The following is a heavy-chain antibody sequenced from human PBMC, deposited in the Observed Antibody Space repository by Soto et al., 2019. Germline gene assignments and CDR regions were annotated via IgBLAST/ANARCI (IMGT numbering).Heavy chain of an antibody. CDR3: AREHDYGDYGWFDP. D-gene: IGHD4-17*01. CDR2: IYTSGST. J-gene: IGHJ5*02. V-gene: IGHV4-4*07. Sequence: QVQLQESGPGLVKPSETLSLTCTVSGGSISSYYWSWIRQPAGKGLEWIGRIYTSGSTNYNPSLKSRVTMSVNTSKNQFSLKLSSVTAADTAVYYCAREHDYGDYGWFDPWGQGTLVTVYS. CDR1: GGSISSYY.